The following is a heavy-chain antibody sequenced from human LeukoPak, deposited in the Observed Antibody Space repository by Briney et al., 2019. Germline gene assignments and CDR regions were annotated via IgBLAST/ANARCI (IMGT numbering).Heavy chain of an antibody. D-gene: IGHD5-12*01. Sequence: GASVKVSCKASGYTFTGYYMHWVRQAPGQGLEWMGWINPNSGGTNYAQKFQGRVTMTRDTSISTAYMELSRMRSDDTAVYYRAREPYYSGYDSTPSDGYMDVWGKGTTVTVSS. CDR3: AREPYYSGYDSTPSDGYMDV. V-gene: IGHV1-2*02. CDR1: GYTFTGYY. J-gene: IGHJ6*03. CDR2: INPNSGGT.